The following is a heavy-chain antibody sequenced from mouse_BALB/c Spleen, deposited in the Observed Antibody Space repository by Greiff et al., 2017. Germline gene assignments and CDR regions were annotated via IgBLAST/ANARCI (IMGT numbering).Heavy chain of an antibody. CDR2: ISSGSSTI. J-gene: IGHJ2*01. CDR1: GFTFSSFG. Sequence: VQLKQSGGGLVQPGGSRKLSCAASGFTFSSFGMHWVRQAPEKGLEWVAYISSGSSTIYYADTVKGRFTISRDNPKNTLFLQMTSLRSEDTAMYYCARSGYFDYWGQGTTLTVSS. CDR3: ARSGYFDY. D-gene: IGHD3-1*01. V-gene: IGHV5-17*02.